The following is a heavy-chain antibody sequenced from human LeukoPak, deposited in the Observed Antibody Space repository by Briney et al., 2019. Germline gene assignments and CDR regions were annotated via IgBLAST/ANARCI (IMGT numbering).Heavy chain of an antibody. J-gene: IGHJ4*02. CDR3: ARRPPAVAGLDY. CDR1: GFTFSIYN. D-gene: IGHD6-19*01. Sequence: GGSLRLSCAASGFTFSIYNMHWVRQAPGKGLEWVAVISKDGSNKYYADSVKGRFTISRDNSKNTVYVEMNSLRGEETAVYYCARRPPAVAGLDYWGQGTLVTVSS. CDR2: ISKDGSNK. V-gene: IGHV3-30*03.